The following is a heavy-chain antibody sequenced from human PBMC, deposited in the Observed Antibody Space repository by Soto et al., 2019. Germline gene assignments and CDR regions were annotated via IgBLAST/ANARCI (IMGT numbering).Heavy chain of an antibody. V-gene: IGHV3-7*01. CDR3: ARDSSGFADILSYNWFDP. Sequence: PGGSLRLSCAASGFTFSSYWMSWVRQAPGKGLGWVANIKQDGSEKYYVDSVKGRFTISRDNAKNSLYLQMNSLRAEDTAVYYCARDSSGFADILSYNWFDPWGQGALVTVSS. J-gene: IGHJ5*02. CDR2: IKQDGSEK. CDR1: GFTFSSYW. D-gene: IGHD3-9*01.